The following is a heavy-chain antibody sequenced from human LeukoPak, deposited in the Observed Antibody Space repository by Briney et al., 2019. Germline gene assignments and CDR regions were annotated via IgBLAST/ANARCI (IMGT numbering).Heavy chain of an antibody. V-gene: IGHV3-48*01. CDR1: GLTFSSYN. CDR2: ISNSGSMI. CDR3: AGDSSGYYAQFPLDY. J-gene: IGHJ4*02. D-gene: IGHD3-22*01. Sequence: GGSLRLSCAVSGLTFSSYNMNWVRQAPGKGLEWVSYISNSGSMIYYADSVKGRFTPSRDNAKNPLYLQMNSLRAEDTAVYYCAGDSSGYYAQFPLDYWGQGTLVTVSS.